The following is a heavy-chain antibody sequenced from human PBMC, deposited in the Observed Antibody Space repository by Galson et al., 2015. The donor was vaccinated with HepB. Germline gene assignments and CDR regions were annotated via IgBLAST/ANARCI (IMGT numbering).Heavy chain of an antibody. CDR1: GFTFSSYA. J-gene: IGHJ4*02. V-gene: IGHV3-23*01. CDR3: AKDLSWDNGGMIVVVISGFDY. CDR2: ISGSGGST. Sequence: SLRLSCAASGFTFSSYAMSWVRQAPGKGLEWVSAISGSGGSTYYADSVKGRFTISRDNSKNTLYLQMNSLRAEDTAVYYCAKDLSWDNGGMIVVVISGFDYWGQGTLVTVSS. D-gene: IGHD3-22*01.